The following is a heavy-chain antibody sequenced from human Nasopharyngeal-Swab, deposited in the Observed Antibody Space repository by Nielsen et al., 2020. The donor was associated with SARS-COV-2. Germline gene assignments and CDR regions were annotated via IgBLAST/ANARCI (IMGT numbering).Heavy chain of an antibody. CDR2: INHSGST. D-gene: IGHD6-13*01. J-gene: IGHJ5*02. V-gene: IGHV4-34*01. Sequence: VRQMPGKGLEWIGEINHSGSTNYNPSLKSRVTISVDTSKNQFSLKLSSVTAADTAVYYCARRVKYSSSWYKRLSWFDPWGQGILVTVSS. CDR3: ARRVKYSSSWYKRLSWFDP.